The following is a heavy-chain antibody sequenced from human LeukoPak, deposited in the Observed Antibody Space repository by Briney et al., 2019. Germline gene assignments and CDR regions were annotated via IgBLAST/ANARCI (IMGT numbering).Heavy chain of an antibody. D-gene: IGHD2-2*01. J-gene: IGHJ4*02. CDR2: FDPEDGET. CDR3: AREGPAGDY. CDR1: GYTLTELS. Sequence: ASVKVSCKVSGYTLTELSMHWVRQAPGKGLEWMGGFDPEDGETIYAQKFQGRVTITRNTSISTAYMELSSLRSEDTAVYYCAREGPAGDYWGQGTLVTVSS. V-gene: IGHV1-24*01.